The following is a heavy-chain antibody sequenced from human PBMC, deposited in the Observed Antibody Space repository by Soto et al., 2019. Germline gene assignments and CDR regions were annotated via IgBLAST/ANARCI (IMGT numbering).Heavy chain of an antibody. CDR3: AKDQPYGDYVGTFDY. CDR1: GFTFSSYG. D-gene: IGHD4-17*01. CDR2: ISDDGSNK. J-gene: IGHJ4*02. V-gene: IGHV3-30*18. Sequence: QVQLVESGGGVVQPGRSLRLSCAASGFTFSSYGMHWVRQAPGKGLEWVAVISDDGSNKYYADSVKGRFPISRDNSKNTLYLQMNSLRAEDTAVYYCAKDQPYGDYVGTFDYLGQGTLVTVSS.